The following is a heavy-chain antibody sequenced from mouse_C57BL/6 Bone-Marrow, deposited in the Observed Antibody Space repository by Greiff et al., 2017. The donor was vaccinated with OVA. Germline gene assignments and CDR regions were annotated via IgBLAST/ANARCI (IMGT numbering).Heavy chain of an antibody. CDR1: GYTFTSYG. J-gene: IGHJ2*01. Sequence: QQSGAELARPGASVKLSCKASGYTFTSYGISWVKQRTGQGLEWIGEIYPRSGNTYYNEKFKGKATLTADKSSSTAYMELRSLTSEDSAVYFCARVVLRYYFDYWGQGTTLTVSS. V-gene: IGHV1-81*01. CDR3: ARVVLRYYFDY. CDR2: IYPRSGNT. D-gene: IGHD1-1*01.